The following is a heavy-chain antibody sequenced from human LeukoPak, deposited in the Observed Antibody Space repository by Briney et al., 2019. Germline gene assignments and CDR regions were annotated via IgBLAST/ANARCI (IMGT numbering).Heavy chain of an antibody. J-gene: IGHJ4*02. CDR3: AKYPNDYYDSSGYFFY. V-gene: IGHV3-23*01. CDR2: ISGSGGST. CDR1: GFTFKNYA. D-gene: IGHD3-22*01. Sequence: GGSLRLSCAASGFTFKNYAMSWVRQAPGKGLEWLSHISGSGGSTDYADSVKGRFTISRDNFKNTLYLQMNSLRAEDTAVYYCAKYPNDYYDSSGYFFYWGQGTLVTVSS.